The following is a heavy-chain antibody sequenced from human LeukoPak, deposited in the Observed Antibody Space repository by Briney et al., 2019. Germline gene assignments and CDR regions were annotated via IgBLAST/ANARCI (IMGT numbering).Heavy chain of an antibody. CDR3: AREAQLLWFGELWNPAFDI. D-gene: IGHD3-10*01. J-gene: IGHJ3*02. CDR1: GYTFTGYY. V-gene: IGHV1-2*02. CDR2: INPNSGGT. Sequence: ASVKVSCKASGYTFTGYYMHWVRQAPGQGLERMGWINPNSGGTNYAQKFQGRVTMTRDTSISTAYMELSRLRSDDTAVYYCAREAQLLWFGELWNPAFDIWGQGTMVTVSS.